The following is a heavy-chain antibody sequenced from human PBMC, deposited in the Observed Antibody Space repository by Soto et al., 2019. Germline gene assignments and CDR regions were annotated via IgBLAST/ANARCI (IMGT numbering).Heavy chain of an antibody. D-gene: IGHD4-17*01. CDR2: ISAYNGST. CDR3: ARDYGDYDYYYYGMDV. V-gene: IGHV1-18*01. Sequence: GASVKVSCKASGYTFTSYGISWVRQAPGQGLEWMGWISAYNGSTNYAQKLQGRVTMTTDTSTSTAYMELRSLRSDDTAVYYCARDYGDYDYYYYGMDVWGQGTTVTVSS. CDR1: GYTFTSYG. J-gene: IGHJ6*02.